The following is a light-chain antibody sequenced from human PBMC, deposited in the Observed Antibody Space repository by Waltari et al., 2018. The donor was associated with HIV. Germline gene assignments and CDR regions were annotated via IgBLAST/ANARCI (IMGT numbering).Light chain of an antibody. CDR1: SSDFGANKY. Sequence: QSALSQPRSVAGSPGQSVTISCSGTSSDFGANKYVSWYQQHPGKVPKIIIYDVSKRPSGVPDRFSGSKSGNTASLTISGLRAEDEADYYCCSYAGSYTVVFGGGTKVTVL. CDR2: DVS. V-gene: IGLV2-11*01. J-gene: IGLJ2*01. CDR3: CSYAGSYTVV.